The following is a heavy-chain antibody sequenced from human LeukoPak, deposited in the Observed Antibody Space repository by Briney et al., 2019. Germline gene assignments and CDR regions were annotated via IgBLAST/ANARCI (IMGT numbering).Heavy chain of an antibody. CDR1: GFTFSSYG. J-gene: IGHJ4*02. V-gene: IGHV3-33*01. CDR3: ARDRLGGYFEY. D-gene: IGHD3-16*01. CDR2: IWYDGSNK. Sequence: ARSLRLSCAASGFTFSSYGMHWVRQAPGKGREWVAVIWYDGSNKYYADSVKGRFTISRDNSKNTLYLEMNSLRGEDTAVYYCARDRLGGYFEYWGPGTLVTVSS.